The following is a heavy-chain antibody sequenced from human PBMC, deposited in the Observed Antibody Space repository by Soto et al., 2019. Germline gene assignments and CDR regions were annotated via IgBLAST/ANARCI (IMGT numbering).Heavy chain of an antibody. Sequence: PGGSLRLSCAAYGFAFNVYAIHWVRQAPGKGLEWVAVISHDGTNRYYTDSLRGRFTISRDNSKNTVYLEMDSLRADDTAVYYCARSSGVPTPDFDYWGQGTLVTVSS. CDR2: ISHDGTNR. CDR3: ARSSGVPTPDFDY. J-gene: IGHJ4*02. D-gene: IGHD3-3*01. V-gene: IGHV3-30-3*01. CDR1: GFAFNVYA.